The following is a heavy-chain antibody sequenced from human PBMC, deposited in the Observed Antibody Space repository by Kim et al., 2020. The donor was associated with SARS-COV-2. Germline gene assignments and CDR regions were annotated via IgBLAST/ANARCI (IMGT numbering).Heavy chain of an antibody. J-gene: IGHJ4*02. V-gene: IGHV3-30*07. CDR3: ARDLGSGSYSLRY. Sequence: GKGRITHSKENSKNTIYLQMNSLRAEETAVYYCARDLGSGSYSLRYWGQGTLVTVSS. D-gene: IGHD3-10*01.